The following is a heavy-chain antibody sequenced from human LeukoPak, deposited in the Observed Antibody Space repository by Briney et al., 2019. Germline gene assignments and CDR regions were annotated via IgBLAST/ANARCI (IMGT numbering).Heavy chain of an antibody. CDR2: ISSGSSTI. J-gene: IGHJ4*02. CDR3: ARDWRFDY. CDR1: GFTFSSYS. Sequence: GGSLRLSCAASGFTFSSYSMNWVRQAPGKGLEWVSYISSGSSTIYYADSVKGRFTISRDNAKNSLYLQMNSLRAEDTAVYYCARDWRFDYWGQGTLVTVSS. D-gene: IGHD3-3*01. V-gene: IGHV3-48*01.